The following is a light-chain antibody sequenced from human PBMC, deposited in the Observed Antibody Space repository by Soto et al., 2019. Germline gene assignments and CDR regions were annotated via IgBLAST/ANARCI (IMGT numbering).Light chain of an antibody. CDR2: GAS. Sequence: EIVLTQSAGILSLSPGERATLSYRASQSVSSSYLAWYQQRPGQAPRLLIYGASSRATGIPDRFSGTGSGTDFTLTISRLEPEDFAVYYCQQSVSSPYTFGQGTKLEIK. CDR3: QQSVSSPYT. V-gene: IGKV3-20*01. J-gene: IGKJ2*01. CDR1: QSVSSSY.